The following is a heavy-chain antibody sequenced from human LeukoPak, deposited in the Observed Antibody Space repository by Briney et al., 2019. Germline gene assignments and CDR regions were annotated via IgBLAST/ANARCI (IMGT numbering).Heavy chain of an antibody. V-gene: IGHV4-31*03. CDR3: ARDYILHSFRWFDP. CDR2: IYYSGST. Sequence: SETLSLTCTVSGGSISIGGYYWSWIRQHPGKGLEWIGYIYYSGSTYYNPSLKSRVTISVDTSKNQFSLKLSSVTAADTAVYYCARDYILHSFRWFDPWGQGTLVTVSS. J-gene: IGHJ5*02. CDR1: GGSISIGGYY. D-gene: IGHD2-21*01.